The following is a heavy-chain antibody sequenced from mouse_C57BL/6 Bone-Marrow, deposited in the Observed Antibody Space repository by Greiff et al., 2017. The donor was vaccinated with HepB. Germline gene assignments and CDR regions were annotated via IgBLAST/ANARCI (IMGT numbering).Heavy chain of an antibody. D-gene: IGHD1-1*01. CDR2: IHPSDSDT. V-gene: IGHV1-74*01. CDR3: ALWPHYYGSSYGYFDV. Sequence: QVQLQQPGAELVKPGASVKVSCKASGYTFTSYWMHWVKQRPGQGLEWIGRIHPSDSDTNYNQKFKGKATLTVDKSSSTAYMQLSSRTSEDSAVYYFALWPHYYGSSYGYFDVWGTGTTVTVSS. J-gene: IGHJ1*03. CDR1: GYTFTSYW.